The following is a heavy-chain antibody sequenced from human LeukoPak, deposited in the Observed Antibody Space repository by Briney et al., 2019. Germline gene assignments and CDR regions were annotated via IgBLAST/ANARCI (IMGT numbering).Heavy chain of an antibody. D-gene: IGHD3-22*01. CDR3: ASLRDYYDSSGYYPKYYFDY. V-gene: IGHV4-39*01. CDR1: GGSISSSDYY. Sequence: SETLSLTCTVSGGSISSSDYYWGWIRQPPGKGLEWIGSIYYSGSTYYNPSLKSRVTISVDTSKNQFSLKLSSVTVADTAVYYCASLRDYYDSSGYYPKYYFDYWGQGTLVTVSS. J-gene: IGHJ4*02. CDR2: IYYSGST.